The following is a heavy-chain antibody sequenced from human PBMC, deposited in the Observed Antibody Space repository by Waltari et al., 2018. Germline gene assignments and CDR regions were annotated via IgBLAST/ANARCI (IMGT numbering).Heavy chain of an antibody. D-gene: IGHD3-9*01. Sequence: EAHLVESGGGLAQPGGPLRLPCAASGFTFSTYEMSWVRQAPGKELEWLASIGSTTSTKYAGSVQRRFTISRDNARNSLSLQINSLRAHDTAIYYCARDDRLVKYYVDYWSQGTLVTVSS. CDR1: GFTFSTYE. CDR2: IGSTTST. CDR3: ARDDRLVKYYVDY. V-gene: IGHV3-48*03. J-gene: IGHJ4*02.